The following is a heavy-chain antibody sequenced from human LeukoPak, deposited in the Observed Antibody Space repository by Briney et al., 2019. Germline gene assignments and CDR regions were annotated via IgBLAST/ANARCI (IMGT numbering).Heavy chain of an antibody. J-gene: IGHJ4*02. V-gene: IGHV1-46*01. CDR3: ARDQEGFDY. CDR1: GYTFTSNH. Sequence: ASVKVSCKASGYTFTSNHIHWVRQAPGQGLEWMGMIYPRDGSTSYAQKFQGRVTVTRDTSTSTVHMELSGLRSEDTTVYYCARDQEGFDYWGQGTLVTVSS. CDR2: IYPRDGST.